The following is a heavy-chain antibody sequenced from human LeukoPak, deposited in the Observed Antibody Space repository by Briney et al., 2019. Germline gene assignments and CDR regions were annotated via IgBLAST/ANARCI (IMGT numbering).Heavy chain of an antibody. D-gene: IGHD6-19*01. CDR3: ANFERTVAGPYNWFDP. Sequence: GGSLRLSRAASGFTFSSYAMSWVRQAPGKGLEWVSGISASGGNTYYADSVKGRYTISRDNSRNTLYVQMNSLRVEDTAVYYCANFERTVAGPYNWFDPWGQGTLVTVAS. CDR2: ISASGGNT. J-gene: IGHJ5*02. CDR1: GFTFSSYA. V-gene: IGHV3-23*01.